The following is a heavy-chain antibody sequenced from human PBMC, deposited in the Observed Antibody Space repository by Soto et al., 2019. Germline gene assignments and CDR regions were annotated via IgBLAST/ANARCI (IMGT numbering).Heavy chain of an antibody. J-gene: IGHJ4*02. V-gene: IGHV3-49*03. Sequence: GGSLRLSCTASGFTFGDYAMSWFRQAPGKGLEWVGFIRSKAYGGTTEYAASVKGRFTISRDDSKSIAYLQMNSLKTEDTAVYYCTREYYYDSSGYFPFDYWGQGTLVTVSS. CDR1: GFTFGDYA. CDR2: IRSKAYGGTT. D-gene: IGHD3-22*01. CDR3: TREYYYDSSGYFPFDY.